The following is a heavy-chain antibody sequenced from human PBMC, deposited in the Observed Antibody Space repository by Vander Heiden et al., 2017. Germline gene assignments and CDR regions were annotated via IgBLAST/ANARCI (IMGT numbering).Heavy chain of an antibody. V-gene: IGHV3-30*18. CDR2: ISYDGSNK. CDR3: AKDLEGHRYYDSGGLDS. J-gene: IGHJ4*02. Sequence: QVQLVESGGGVVQPGRSLRLSCAASGFTFSTYGMHWVRQAPGKGLEWVAVISYDGSNKYYADSVKGRFTISRDNSKNTLYLQMNSLRAEDAAVYYCAKDLEGHRYYDSGGLDSWGQGTLVTVSS. CDR1: GFTFSTYG. D-gene: IGHD3-22*01.